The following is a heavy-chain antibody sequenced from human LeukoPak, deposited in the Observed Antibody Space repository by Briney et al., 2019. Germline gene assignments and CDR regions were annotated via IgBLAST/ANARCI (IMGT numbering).Heavy chain of an antibody. CDR3: ARASIRAAATGYDP. V-gene: IGHV1-18*01. J-gene: IGHJ5*02. D-gene: IGHD6-13*01. Sequence: GASVKVSCRASGYIFTNYGITWVRQAPGQGLEWMSWISANNGETNFAQKFQGRVTMMTDSSTSTAYMELRSLTSDDTAVYYCARASIRAAATGYDPWGQGSLITVSS. CDR1: GYIFTNYG. CDR2: ISANNGET.